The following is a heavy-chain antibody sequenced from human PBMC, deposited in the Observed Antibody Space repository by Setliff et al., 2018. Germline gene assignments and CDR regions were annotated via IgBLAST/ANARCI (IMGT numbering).Heavy chain of an antibody. CDR3: AKGPYCSGGSCYEEKGWFDP. D-gene: IGHD2-15*01. CDR2: ISGSGGST. V-gene: IGHV3-23*01. CDR1: GFTFSSYA. J-gene: IGHJ5*02. Sequence: GSLRLSCAASGFTFSSYAMSWVRQAPGKGLEWVSAISGSGGSTYYADSVKGRFTISRDNSKNTLYLQMNSLRAEDTAVYYCAKGPYCSGGSCYEEKGWFDPWGQGTLVTVSS.